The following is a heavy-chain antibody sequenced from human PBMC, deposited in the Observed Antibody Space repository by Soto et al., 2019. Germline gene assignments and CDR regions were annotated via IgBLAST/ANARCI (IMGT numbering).Heavy chain of an antibody. V-gene: IGHV3-23*01. CDR1: GITLSSYA. J-gene: IGHJ4*02. CDR3: AKGQNSGTYRFYFDY. D-gene: IGHD1-26*01. CDR2: ISASGGST. Sequence: GGSLRLSCAASGITLSSYAMSWVRQGPGKGPEWVSGISASGGSTSYADSVKGRFTISRDNSKNTLYLQMNSLRADDTAVYHCAKGQNSGTYRFYFDYWGQGALVTVSS.